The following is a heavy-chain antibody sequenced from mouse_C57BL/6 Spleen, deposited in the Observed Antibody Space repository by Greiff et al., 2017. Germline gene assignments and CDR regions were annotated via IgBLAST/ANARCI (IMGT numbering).Heavy chain of an antibody. V-gene: IGHV5-4*03. J-gene: IGHJ1*03. CDR2: ISDGGSYT. D-gene: IGHD2-4*01. CDR3: ARNYDYDRYFDV. Sequence: EVKVVESGGGLVKPGGSLKLSCAASGFTFSSYAMSWVRQTPEKRLEWVATISDGGSYTYYPDNVKGRFTISRDNAKNNLYLQMSHLKSEDTAMYYCARNYDYDRYFDVWVTGTTVTVSS. CDR1: GFTFSSYA.